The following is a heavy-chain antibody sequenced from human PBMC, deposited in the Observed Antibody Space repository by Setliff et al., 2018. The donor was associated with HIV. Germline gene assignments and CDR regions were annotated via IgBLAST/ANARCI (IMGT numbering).Heavy chain of an antibody. D-gene: IGHD2-8*02. Sequence: GSLRLSCAASGFTFSSYSINWVRQAPGKGLEWVSTIRHSNPYEYYAASVKGRFTISRDNSKNTLFLRMDSLRADDTAVYYCATARPRHLVSTNPPYYFDYWGRGTLVTVSS. CDR3: ATARPRHLVSTNPPYYFDY. V-gene: IGHV3-23*01. CDR2: IRHSNPYE. J-gene: IGHJ4*02. CDR1: GFTFSSYS.